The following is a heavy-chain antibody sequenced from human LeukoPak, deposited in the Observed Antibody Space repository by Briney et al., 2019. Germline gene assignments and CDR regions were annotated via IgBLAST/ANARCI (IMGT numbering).Heavy chain of an antibody. CDR3: ATDNPIITMVRGALDY. CDR2: FDPEDGET. CDR1: GYTLTELS. V-gene: IGHV1-24*01. J-gene: IGHJ4*02. Sequence: ASVKVSCKVSGYTLTELSMHWVRQAPGKGPEWMGGFDPEDGETIYAQKFQGRVTMTEDTSTDTAYMELSSLRSEDTAVYYCATDNPIITMVRGALDYWGQGTLVTVSS. D-gene: IGHD3-10*01.